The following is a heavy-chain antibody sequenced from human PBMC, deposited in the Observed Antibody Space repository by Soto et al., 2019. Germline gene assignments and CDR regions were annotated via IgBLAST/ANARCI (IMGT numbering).Heavy chain of an antibody. CDR2: ISTYNGNT. CDR3: GLGTRTFDP. D-gene: IGHD6-19*01. V-gene: IGHV1-18*04. CDR1: AYTFTNSG. J-gene: IGHJ5*02. Sequence: ASVKVSCKTSAYTFTNSGICWVRQAPGQGLEWMGWISTYNGNTNYAQRFQGRVTMTKDTSTSTAYMELGSLTSDDTAVYYCGLGTRTFDPWGQGTLVTVSS.